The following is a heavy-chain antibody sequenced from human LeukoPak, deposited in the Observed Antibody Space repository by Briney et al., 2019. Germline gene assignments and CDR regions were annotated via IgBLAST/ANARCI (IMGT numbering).Heavy chain of an antibody. CDR1: GGSISSSSYY. Sequence: SETLSLTCTVSGGSISSSSYYWGWIRQPPGKGLEWIGTIYYSGSTYYNPSLKSRVTISVDTSKNQFSLKVSSVTAADTAVYYCARERRGEWLRLHEFDYWGQGTLVTVSS. V-gene: IGHV4-39*07. CDR2: IYYSGST. J-gene: IGHJ4*02. D-gene: IGHD5-12*01. CDR3: ARERRGEWLRLHEFDY.